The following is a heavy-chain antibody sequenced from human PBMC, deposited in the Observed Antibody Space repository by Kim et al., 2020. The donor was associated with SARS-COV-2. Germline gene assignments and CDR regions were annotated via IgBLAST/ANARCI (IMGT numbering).Heavy chain of an antibody. Sequence: GGSLRLSCAASGFTFSSYSMNWVRQAPGKGLEWVSSIIGRRSNTYHADSVKGRFTISRDNAKSSLYLQMNGLRAEDTAVYYCARQVMITFGGVIDQGFDYWGQGTLVTVSS. D-gene: IGHD3-16*02. V-gene: IGHV3-21*01. CDR3: ARQVMITFGGVIDQGFDY. CDR2: IIGRRSNT. CDR1: GFTFSSYS. J-gene: IGHJ4*02.